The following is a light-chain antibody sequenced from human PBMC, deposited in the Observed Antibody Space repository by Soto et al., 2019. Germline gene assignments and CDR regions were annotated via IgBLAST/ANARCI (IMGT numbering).Light chain of an antibody. Sequence: QSALTQPASVSGSPGQSITISCTGTSSDVCGYNYVSWYQQHPGKAPKLMIYEVSNRPSGVSNRFSGSKSGNTASLTISGLQAEDEADYYCSSYTSSSTLHVAFGGGAKLTVL. V-gene: IGLV2-14*01. CDR2: EVS. J-gene: IGLJ2*01. CDR3: SSYTSSSTLHVA. CDR1: SSDVCGYNY.